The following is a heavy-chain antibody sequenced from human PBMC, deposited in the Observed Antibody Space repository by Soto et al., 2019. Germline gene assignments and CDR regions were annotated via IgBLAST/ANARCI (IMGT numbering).Heavy chain of an antibody. Sequence: EVQLLESGGGQVQPGESLRLSCVGSGFTFVDYGMNWVRQAPGKGLEWVSGITWGGSVYYAESVRGRFTMSRDNSKNTLYVQTNSLGVDGTATYYCVKEMTSSTYDGMDVWGQGTSVTVSS. CDR2: ITWGGSV. CDR1: GFTFVDYG. CDR3: VKEMTSSTYDGMDV. D-gene: IGHD2-8*01. J-gene: IGHJ6*02. V-gene: IGHV3-23*01.